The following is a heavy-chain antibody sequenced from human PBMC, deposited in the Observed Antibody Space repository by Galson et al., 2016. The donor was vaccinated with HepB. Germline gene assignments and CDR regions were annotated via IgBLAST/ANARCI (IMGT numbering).Heavy chain of an antibody. Sequence: SLRLSCAASGITFRTDAMTWVRQAPGRGLEWISYIAGSGRPIYYADSVKGRFTISRDNTKNSLYLQMNSLRAEDTAVYYCAGGGGFSVGAYFDSWGQGTLVTVSS. CDR1: GITFRTDA. CDR3: AGGGGFSVGAYFDS. CDR2: IAGSGRPI. D-gene: IGHD3-16*01. J-gene: IGHJ4*02. V-gene: IGHV3-11*01.